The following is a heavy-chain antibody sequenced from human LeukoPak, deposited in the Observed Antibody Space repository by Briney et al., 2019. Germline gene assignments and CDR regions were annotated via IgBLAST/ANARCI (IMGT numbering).Heavy chain of an antibody. J-gene: IGHJ4*01. Sequence: SETLSLTCTVSGGSIISSSYYWGWIRQPPGKGLEWIGSIYYSGSTYYNPSLKSRVTISVDTSKNQFSLKLSSVTAADTAVYYCARRAGTGYSSDYWGQGTLVTVSS. CDR1: GGSIISSSYY. CDR2: IYYSGST. V-gene: IGHV4-39*01. D-gene: IGHD6-13*01. CDR3: ARRAGTGYSSDY.